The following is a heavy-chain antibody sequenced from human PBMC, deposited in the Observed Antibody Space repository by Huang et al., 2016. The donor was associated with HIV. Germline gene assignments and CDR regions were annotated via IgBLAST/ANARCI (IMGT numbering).Heavy chain of an antibody. Sequence: QVQLVQSGAEVKKPGSSVKVSCKASGGKFSNYAISWVRQAPGQGLEWMGGIIPIFGTANYAQKFQGRGTITADESTSTAYMELSSLRSDDTAVYYCGRDKDDSSGYHYGDYYYGMDVWGQGTTVTVSS. CDR1: GGKFSNYA. J-gene: IGHJ6*02. V-gene: IGHV1-69*01. CDR2: IIPIFGTA. D-gene: IGHD3-22*01. CDR3: GRDKDDSSGYHYGDYYYGMDV.